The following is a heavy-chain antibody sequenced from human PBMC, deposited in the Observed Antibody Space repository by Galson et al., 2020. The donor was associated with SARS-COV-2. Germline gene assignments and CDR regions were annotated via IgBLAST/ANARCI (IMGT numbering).Heavy chain of an antibody. CDR1: GFTFNNYL. Sequence: GESLKISCAASGFTFNNYLMSWVRQAPGQGLEWVSGISGSGVSTYYADSVKGRFSISRDNSKNTLYLHMKSLGAEDTAVYYCAKTSRDCTTTNCYLYFDNWGQGTLVTVSS. CDR3: AKTSRDCTTTNCYLYFDN. CDR2: ISGSGVST. D-gene: IGHD2-2*01. J-gene: IGHJ4*02. V-gene: IGHV3-23*01.